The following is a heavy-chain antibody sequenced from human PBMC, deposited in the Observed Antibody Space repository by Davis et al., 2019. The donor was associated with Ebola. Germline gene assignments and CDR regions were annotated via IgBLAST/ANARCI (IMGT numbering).Heavy chain of an antibody. V-gene: IGHV1-69*13. CDR3: ARDVFVGENWFDP. CDR2: IIPIFGTA. D-gene: IGHD2-21*01. J-gene: IGHJ5*02. Sequence: SVKVSCKASGGTFSSYAISWVRQAPGQGLEWMGGIIPIFGTANYAQKFQGRVTITADESTSTAYMELSSRGSEDTAVYYGARDVFVGENWFDPWGQGTLVTVSS. CDR1: GGTFSSYA.